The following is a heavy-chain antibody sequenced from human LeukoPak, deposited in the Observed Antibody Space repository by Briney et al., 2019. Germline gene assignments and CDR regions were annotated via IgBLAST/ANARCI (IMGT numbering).Heavy chain of an antibody. V-gene: IGHV4-34*01. Sequence: SETLSLTCAVYGGSFSGYYWSWIRQPPGKGLEWIGEINHSGSTNYNPSLKSRVTISVDTSKNQFSLKLSSVTAADTAVYYCARDQTGGRAFDIWGQGTMVTVSS. CDR2: INHSGST. D-gene: IGHD1-26*01. J-gene: IGHJ3*02. CDR3: ARDQTGGRAFDI. CDR1: GGSFSGYY.